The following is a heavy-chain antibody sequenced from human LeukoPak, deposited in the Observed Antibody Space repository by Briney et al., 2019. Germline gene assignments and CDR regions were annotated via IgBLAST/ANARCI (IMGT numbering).Heavy chain of an antibody. CDR1: GFTFSSYS. D-gene: IGHD3-10*01. J-gene: IGHJ4*02. CDR2: ISSSSSYI. V-gene: IGHV3-21*01. CDR3: ARDAMVRGVFGR. Sequence: GGSLRLSCAASGFTFSSYSMNWVRQAPGKGLEWVSYISSSSSYIYYADSVKGRFTISRDNAKNSLYLQMNSLRAEDTAVYSCARDAMVRGVFGRWGQGTLVTVSS.